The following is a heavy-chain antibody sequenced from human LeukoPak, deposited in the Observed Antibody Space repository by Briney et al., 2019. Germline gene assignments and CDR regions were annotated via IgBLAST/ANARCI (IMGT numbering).Heavy chain of an antibody. Sequence: SETLSLTCTVSGGSISGYYWSWIRQPAAKGLEWIGRIYSSGSTNYNPSLTSRVTVSIDTYKNQFSLKLSSVTAADTAFYYCARDTKFSPWGQGTLVTVSS. CDR2: IYSSGST. CDR1: GGSISGYY. V-gene: IGHV4-4*07. J-gene: IGHJ5*02. CDR3: ARDTKFSP. D-gene: IGHD3-3*01.